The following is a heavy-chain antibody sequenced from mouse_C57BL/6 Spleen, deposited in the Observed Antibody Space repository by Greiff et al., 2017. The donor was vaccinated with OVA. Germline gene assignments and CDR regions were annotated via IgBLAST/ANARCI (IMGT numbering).Heavy chain of an antibody. J-gene: IGHJ1*03. V-gene: IGHV5-17*01. CDR1: GFTFSDYG. CDR3: ARPGSPYWYFDV. CDR2: ISSGSSTI. Sequence: EVKLMESGGGLVKPGGSLKLSCAASGFTFSDYGMHWVRQAPEKGLEWVAYISSGSSTIYYADTVKGRFTISRDNAKNTLFLQMTSLRSEDTAMYYCARPGSPYWYFDVWGTGTTVTVSS.